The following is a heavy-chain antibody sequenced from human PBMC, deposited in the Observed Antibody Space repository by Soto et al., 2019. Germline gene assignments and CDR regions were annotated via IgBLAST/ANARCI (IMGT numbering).Heavy chain of an antibody. CDR3: TTDRELEEVWFDP. Sequence: EVQLVESGGGLVKPGGSLRLSCAAYGFTFSNAWMSWVRQAPGKGLEWVGRIKSKTDGGTTDYAAPVKGRFTISRDDSRNTLYLQMNILKTEDTAVDYCTTDRELEEVWFDPWGQGTLVIVSS. J-gene: IGHJ5*02. CDR2: IKSKTDGGTT. D-gene: IGHD1-7*01. V-gene: IGHV3-15*01. CDR1: GFTFSNAW.